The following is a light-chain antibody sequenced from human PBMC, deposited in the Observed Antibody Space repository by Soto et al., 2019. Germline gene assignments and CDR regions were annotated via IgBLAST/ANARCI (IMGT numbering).Light chain of an antibody. J-gene: IGKJ1*01. Sequence: DIVMTQSPDSLAVSLGERATINCKSSQSFLSSSNNKNYLAWYQQKPGQPPNLLIYWASTRESGVPDRFSGSGSGTDFTLTISSLQAEDVAVYYCQQYYSSPQTFGQGTKVDI. CDR3: QQYYSSPQT. V-gene: IGKV4-1*01. CDR1: QSFLSSSNNKNY. CDR2: WAS.